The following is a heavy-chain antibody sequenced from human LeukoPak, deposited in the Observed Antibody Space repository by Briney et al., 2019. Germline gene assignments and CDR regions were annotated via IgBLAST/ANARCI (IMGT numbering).Heavy chain of an antibody. CDR1: GFTFSTFA. D-gene: IGHD3-22*01. Sequence: GGSLRLSCAASGFTFSTFAMIWVRQPPGKGLEWVSRINSDGSSTSYADSVKGRFTISRDNAKNTLYLQMNSLRAEDTAVYYCASDTDYYDSSGYWSFDIWGQGTMVTVSS. CDR2: INSDGSST. J-gene: IGHJ3*02. CDR3: ASDTDYYDSSGYWSFDI. V-gene: IGHV3-74*01.